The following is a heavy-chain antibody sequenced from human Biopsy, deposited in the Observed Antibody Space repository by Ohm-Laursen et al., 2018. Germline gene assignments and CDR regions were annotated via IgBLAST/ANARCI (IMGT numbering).Heavy chain of an antibody. D-gene: IGHD2-15*01. CDR2: ISSRSSDI. J-gene: IGHJ4*02. CDR1: GFIFSTYT. Sequence: SLRLSCAASGFIFSTYTMNWVRQAPGEGLEWVSSISSRSSDIYYADSVKGRFTISRDNAKNSLYLQMNSLGAEDTAVYYCARAYPPPGRRLVVVAGDFDCWGQGTRVTVSS. CDR3: ARAYPPPGRRLVVVAGDFDC. V-gene: IGHV3-21*01.